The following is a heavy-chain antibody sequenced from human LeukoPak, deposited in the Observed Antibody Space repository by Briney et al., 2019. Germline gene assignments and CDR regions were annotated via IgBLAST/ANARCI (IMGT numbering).Heavy chain of an antibody. D-gene: IGHD3-10*01. CDR2: IYTSGST. V-gene: IGHV4-4*09. CDR3: ARDSRFGELSYYYYMDV. CDR1: GGSISSYY. J-gene: IGHJ6*03. Sequence: SSETLSLTCTVSGGSISSYYWSWIRQPPGKGLEWIGYIYTSGSTNYNPSLKSRVTISVDTSKNQFSLKLSSVTAADTAVYYCARDSRFGELSYYYYMDVWGKGTTVTVSS.